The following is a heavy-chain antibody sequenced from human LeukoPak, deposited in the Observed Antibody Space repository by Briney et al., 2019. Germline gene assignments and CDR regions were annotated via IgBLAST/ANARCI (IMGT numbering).Heavy chain of an antibody. J-gene: IGHJ4*02. D-gene: IGHD3-10*01. CDR2: ISWNSGGI. CDR1: GFTFDDYA. CDR3: ARDLVSGSGSYGH. V-gene: IGHV3-9*01. Sequence: GGSLRLSCAASGFTFDDYAMHWVRQAPGKGLEWVSGISWNSGGIGYADSVKGRFTISRDNAKNTLYLQMNSLRAEDTAVYYCARDLVSGSGSYGHWGQGTLVTVSS.